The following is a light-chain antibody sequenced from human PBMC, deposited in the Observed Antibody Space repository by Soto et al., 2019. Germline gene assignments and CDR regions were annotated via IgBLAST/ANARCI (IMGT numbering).Light chain of an antibody. J-gene: IGKJ1*01. CDR1: QGISNY. V-gene: IGKV1-39*01. CDR3: QQSFSVRSWT. CDR2: GAT. Sequence: DIQMTQSPSSLSVSVGDRVTITCRASQGISNYLAWYQQKPGKVPKLLIYGATNLQSGVPSRFSGSGSRTDFTLTISSLQPEDFATYFCQQSFSVRSWTFGQGTKVDIK.